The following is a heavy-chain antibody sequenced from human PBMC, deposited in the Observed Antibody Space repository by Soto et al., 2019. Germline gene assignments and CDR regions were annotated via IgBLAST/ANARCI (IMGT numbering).Heavy chain of an antibody. V-gene: IGHV3-21*01. Sequence: EVQLVESGGGLVKPGGSLRLSCAASGFTFSSYSMNWVRQAPGKGLEWVSSISSSSSYIYYADSVKGRFTISRDNAKNSLYLKMNSLRAEDTAVYYCARDSVTMARGVIEDPYYYYCGMAVWGQGTTVTVSS. CDR3: ARDSVTMARGVIEDPYYYYCGMAV. CDR1: GFTFSSYS. D-gene: IGHD3-10*01. J-gene: IGHJ6*02. CDR2: ISSSSSYI.